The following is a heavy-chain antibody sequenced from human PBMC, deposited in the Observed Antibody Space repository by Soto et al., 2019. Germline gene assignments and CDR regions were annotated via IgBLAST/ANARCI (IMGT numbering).Heavy chain of an antibody. Sequence: QVQLVESGGGVVQPGRSLRLSCAASGFTFSSYAMHWVRQAPCKGLEWVAVISYDGSNKYYADSVKGRFTISRDNSKNTLYLQMNSLRAEDTAVYYCARESDYGGEFDYWGQGTLVTVSS. V-gene: IGHV3-30-3*01. CDR2: ISYDGSNK. J-gene: IGHJ4*02. D-gene: IGHD4-17*01. CDR1: GFTFSSYA. CDR3: ARESDYGGEFDY.